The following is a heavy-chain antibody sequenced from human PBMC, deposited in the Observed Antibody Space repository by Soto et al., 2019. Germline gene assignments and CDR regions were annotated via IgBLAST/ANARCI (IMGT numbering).Heavy chain of an antibody. Sequence: SVKVSCKESGYTFSSYYIHWVRQAPEQSLEWIGWIVVGSGNTNYAQKFQERVTITRDMSTSTAYMELSSLRSEDTAVYYCAADPSPEYYDFWSGYYTYYYYGMDVWGQGTTVTVSS. CDR3: AADPSPEYYDFWSGYYTYYYYGMDV. CDR2: IVVGSGNT. J-gene: IGHJ6*02. D-gene: IGHD3-3*01. V-gene: IGHV1-58*02. CDR1: GYTFSSYY.